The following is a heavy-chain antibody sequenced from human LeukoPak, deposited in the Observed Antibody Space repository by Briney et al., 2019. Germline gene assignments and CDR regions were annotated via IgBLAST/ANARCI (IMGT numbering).Heavy chain of an antibody. J-gene: IGHJ5*02. CDR1: GFTFSSYS. CDR2: ISSSSGTI. Sequence: GGSLRLSCAASGFTFSSYSMNWVRQAPGKGLEWVSYISSSSGTIHYADSVKGRFTISRDNAKNLLFLRMDSLRDEDTAVYYCARDEAYSGTYAVTWGQGTLVTVSS. V-gene: IGHV3-48*02. CDR3: ARDEAYSGTYAVT. D-gene: IGHD1-26*01.